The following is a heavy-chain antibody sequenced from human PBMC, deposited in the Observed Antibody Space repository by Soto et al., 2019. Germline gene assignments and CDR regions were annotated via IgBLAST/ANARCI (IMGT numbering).Heavy chain of an antibody. CDR1: GYTFTGYY. CDR2: INPNSGGT. J-gene: IGHJ5*02. CDR3: ARDAGNIVADFGPTTNWFDP. V-gene: IGHV1-2*02. D-gene: IGHD6-13*01. Sequence: ASVKVSCKASGYTFTGYYMHWVRQAPGQGLEWMGWINPNSGGTSYAQKFQGRVTMTRDTSISTSYMELSSLRSDDTAVYYCARDAGNIVADFGPTTNWFDPWGQGSMVTVSS.